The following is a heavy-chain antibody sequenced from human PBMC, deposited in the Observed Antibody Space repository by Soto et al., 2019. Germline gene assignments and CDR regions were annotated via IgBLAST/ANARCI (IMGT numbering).Heavy chain of an antibody. D-gene: IGHD6-13*01. V-gene: IGHV3-9*01. CDR3: AKDISLRGWVYLVVEY. Sequence: EVQLVESGGGWVQPGRSLRISCAASGFTFDVYAMHWVRQAPGKGLEWVSGINYNSGSVGYADSVKGRFTISRDNAKNSLHLQMNSLRAEDTAVYYCAKDISLRGWVYLVVEYWGQGTLVTVST. CDR2: INYNSGSV. J-gene: IGHJ4*02. CDR1: GFTFDVYA.